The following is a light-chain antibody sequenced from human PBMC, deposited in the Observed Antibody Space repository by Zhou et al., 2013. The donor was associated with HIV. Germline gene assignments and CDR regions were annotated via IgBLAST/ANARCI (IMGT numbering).Light chain of an antibody. CDR3: QQSLQFFLTLER. CDR1: QSITSW. V-gene: IGKV1-5*03. J-gene: IGKJ1*01. Sequence: DIQMTQSPSTLSASVGDRVTITCRASQSITSWLAWYQQKPGKAPKLLIYQASNLDSGSHQGSAAVDLGQNSLSPSAACSLMILQFYYCQQSLQFFLTLERFGQGTKVGNQ. CDR2: QAS.